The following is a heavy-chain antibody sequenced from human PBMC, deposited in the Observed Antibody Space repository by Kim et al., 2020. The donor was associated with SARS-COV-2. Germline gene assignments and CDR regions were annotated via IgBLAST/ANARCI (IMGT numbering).Heavy chain of an antibody. CDR1: GFTFDDYA. D-gene: IGHD3-10*01. CDR3: ALRTGRI. Sequence: GGSLRLSCAASGFTFDDYAMHWVRQAQGKSLEWVSLISGDGGSTYYADSVKGRFTISRDNSKNSLYLQMNSLRTEDTALYYCALRTGRIWGQGTLVTVSS. V-gene: IGHV3-43*02. J-gene: IGHJ4*02. CDR2: ISGDGGST.